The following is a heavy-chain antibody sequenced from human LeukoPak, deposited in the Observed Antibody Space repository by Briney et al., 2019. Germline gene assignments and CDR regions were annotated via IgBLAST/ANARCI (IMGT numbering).Heavy chain of an antibody. J-gene: IGHJ6*03. D-gene: IGHD3-22*01. V-gene: IGHV1-69*01. Sequence: SVKVSCKASGGTFSSYAISWVRQAPGQGLEWMGGIIPIFGTANYAQKFQGRVTITADESTSTACMELSSLRSEDTAVYYCARGSHYYDSSGYPYYYYYYMDVWGKGTTVTVSS. CDR3: ARGSHYYDSSGYPYYYYYYMDV. CDR1: GGTFSSYA. CDR2: IIPIFGTA.